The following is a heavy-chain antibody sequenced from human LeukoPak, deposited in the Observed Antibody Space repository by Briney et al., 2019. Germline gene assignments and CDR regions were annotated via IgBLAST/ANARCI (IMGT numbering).Heavy chain of an antibody. CDR2: ISGGGGST. CDR1: GFTFSSYA. V-gene: IGHV3-23*01. D-gene: IGHD6-6*01. Sequence: GGSLGLSCAASGFTFSSYAMTWVRHAPGKGLEWVSAISGGGGSTYHADSVKGRFTISRDNSKNTLYLQMDSLRAEDTAVYYCANSYTSSSRTPFDCWGQGTLVTVSS. J-gene: IGHJ4*02. CDR3: ANSYTSSSRTPFDC.